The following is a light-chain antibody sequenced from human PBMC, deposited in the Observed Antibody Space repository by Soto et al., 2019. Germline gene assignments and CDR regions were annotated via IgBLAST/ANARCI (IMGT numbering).Light chain of an antibody. CDR1: GSDIGTYNR. CDR3: SSYTSSSTYV. V-gene: IGLV2-18*02. CDR2: DVS. J-gene: IGLJ1*01. Sequence: QLVLTQPPSVSGSPGQSVAISFTGTGSDIGTYNRVSWYQQPPGTAPKLMIYDVSDRPSGVPDRFSGSKSGNTASLTISGLQAEDEADYYCSSYTSSSTYVFGTGTKLTVL.